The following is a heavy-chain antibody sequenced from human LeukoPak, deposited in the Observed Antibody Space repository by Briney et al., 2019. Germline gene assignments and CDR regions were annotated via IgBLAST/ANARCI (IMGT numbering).Heavy chain of an antibody. CDR1: DYSISSGYY. J-gene: IGHJ4*02. CDR3: ARDLLTGGYCSGGSCYDY. V-gene: IGHV4-38-2*02. Sequence: SETLSLTCTVSDYSISSGYYWGWIRQPPGKGLEWNGSIFHSGSTFYNPSLKSRLTISVDTSKNQFSLILSSVTAADTAVYYCARDLLTGGYCSGGSCYDYWGQGTLVTVSS. D-gene: IGHD2-15*01. CDR2: IFHSGST.